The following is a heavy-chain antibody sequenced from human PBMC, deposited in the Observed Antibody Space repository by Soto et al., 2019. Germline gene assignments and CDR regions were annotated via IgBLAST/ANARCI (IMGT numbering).Heavy chain of an antibody. D-gene: IGHD1-26*01. J-gene: IGHJ3*02. Sequence: QITLKESGPTLVKPTQTLTLTCTFSGFSLSTRAVGVGWIRQPPGKALELLALIYWNDDKRYSPSLKNRLTITKDTSKNHVVLTMTNMDPVDTATYYCAHRHELGSFDIWGQGTKVTVSS. CDR1: GFSLSTRAVG. V-gene: IGHV2-5*01. CDR2: IYWNDDK. CDR3: AHRHELGSFDI.